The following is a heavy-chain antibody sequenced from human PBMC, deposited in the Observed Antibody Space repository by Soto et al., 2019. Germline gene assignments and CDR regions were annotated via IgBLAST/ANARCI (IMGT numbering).Heavy chain of an antibody. CDR2: ISTTSSSI. D-gene: IGHD3-3*01. CDR1: GFTFSSYS. J-gene: IGHJ4*02. CDR3: ARKGVAFDY. Sequence: PGGSLRLSCAASGFTFSSYSMNWVRQAPGKGLEWISYISTTSSSIYYADSVKGRFTISRDNAKNSLFLQMNSLRDEDTAVYYCARKGVAFDYWGQEALVTVSS. V-gene: IGHV3-48*02.